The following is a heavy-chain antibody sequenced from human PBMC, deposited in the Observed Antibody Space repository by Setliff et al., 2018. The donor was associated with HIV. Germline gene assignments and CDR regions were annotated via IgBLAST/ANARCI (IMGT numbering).Heavy chain of an antibody. CDR3: AKVDNGHCLSNSCRDFDY. Sequence: GGSLRLSCAASGITFSGYSMSWVRQAQGKGLEWVSAISPTGTGTYYAGSVRGRFTISRDNSKTTLYLQMNSLRPEDTAVYYCAKVDNGHCLSNSCRDFDYWGQGTLVTVSS. D-gene: IGHD2-2*03. CDR2: ISPTGTGT. J-gene: IGHJ4*02. CDR1: GITFSGYS. V-gene: IGHV3-23*01.